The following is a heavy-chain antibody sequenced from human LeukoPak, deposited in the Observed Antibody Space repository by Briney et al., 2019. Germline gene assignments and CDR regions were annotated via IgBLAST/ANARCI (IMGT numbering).Heavy chain of an antibody. V-gene: IGHV1-24*01. J-gene: IGHJ3*02. D-gene: IGHD3-9*01. CDR1: GYTLTELS. CDR3: ATDTHYDILTGYVDAIDI. Sequence: ASVKVSCKVSGYTLTELSMHWVRQAPGKGLEWMGGFDPEDGETIYAQKFQGRVTMTEDTSTDTAYMELSSLRSEDTAVYYCATDTHYDILTGYVDAIDIWGQGTMVTVSS. CDR2: FDPEDGET.